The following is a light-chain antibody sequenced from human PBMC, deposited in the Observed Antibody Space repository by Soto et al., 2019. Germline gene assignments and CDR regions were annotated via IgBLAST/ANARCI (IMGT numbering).Light chain of an antibody. Sequence: NFMLTQPHSVSESPGKTVTISCTRSSGSIASNYVQWYQQRPGSAPTTVIYEDNQRPSGVPDRFSGSIDSSSNSASLTISGLMTEDEADYYCQSYDSSTLVFGGGTKLTVL. J-gene: IGLJ3*02. CDR2: EDN. V-gene: IGLV6-57*03. CDR3: QSYDSSTLV. CDR1: SGSIASNY.